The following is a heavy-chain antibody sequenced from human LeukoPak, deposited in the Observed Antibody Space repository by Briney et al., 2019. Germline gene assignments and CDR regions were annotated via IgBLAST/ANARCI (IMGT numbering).Heavy chain of an antibody. V-gene: IGHV4-59*01. Sequence: SESLSLTCTVSGGSISSYYWSWIRQPPGKGLEWIGYIYYSGSTYYNPSLKSRVTISVDTSKNQFSLKLSSVTAADTAVYYCATSSSDYGVDAFDIWGQGTMVTVSS. CDR2: IYYSGST. CDR1: GGSISSYY. J-gene: IGHJ3*02. D-gene: IGHD4-17*01. CDR3: ATSSSDYGVDAFDI.